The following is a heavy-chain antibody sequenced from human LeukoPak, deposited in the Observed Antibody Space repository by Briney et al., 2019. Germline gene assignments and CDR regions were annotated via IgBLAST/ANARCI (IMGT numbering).Heavy chain of an antibody. J-gene: IGHJ3*01. CDR3: AREKKDCTGITCYRAFDV. CDR1: GFTVSSNY. D-gene: IGHD2-8*02. Sequence: GGSLTLSCAASGFTVSSNYMSWVRQAPGKGLEGVSVIYSGGSTYYADSVKGRFTISRDNSKNTLYFQMNSLRVEDTDVYYYAREKKDCTGITCYRAFDVWGQGTMVTVS. CDR2: IYSGGST. V-gene: IGHV3-66*01.